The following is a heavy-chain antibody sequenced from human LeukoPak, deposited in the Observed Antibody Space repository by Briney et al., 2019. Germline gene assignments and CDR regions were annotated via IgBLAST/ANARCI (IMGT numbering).Heavy chain of an antibody. J-gene: IGHJ4*02. CDR2: ISISGTTI. CDR3: AREGINSMDS. Sequence: GGSLRLSCAASGFTFSTYEMNWVRQAPGKGLEWVSYISISGTTIYYADSVKGRFTISRDNAKNSLYLQMNSLRVEDMAVYYCAREGINSMDSWGQGTLVTVSS. CDR1: GFTFSTYE. V-gene: IGHV3-48*03. D-gene: IGHD3-10*01.